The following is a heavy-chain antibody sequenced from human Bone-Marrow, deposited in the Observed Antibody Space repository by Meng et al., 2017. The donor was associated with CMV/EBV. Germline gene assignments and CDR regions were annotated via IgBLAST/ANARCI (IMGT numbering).Heavy chain of an antibody. V-gene: IGHV1-8*01. D-gene: IGHD3-10*01. J-gene: IGHJ3*02. Sequence: ASVKVSCKASGYTFTSYDINWVRQATGQGLEWMGWMNPNSGNTGYAQKFQGRVTMTRNTSISTAYMELSSLRSEDTAVYYCARDRFTMIRGIRYAFDIWGQGTMVTVSS. CDR3: ARDRFTMIRGIRYAFDI. CDR2: MNPNSGNT. CDR1: GYTFTSYD.